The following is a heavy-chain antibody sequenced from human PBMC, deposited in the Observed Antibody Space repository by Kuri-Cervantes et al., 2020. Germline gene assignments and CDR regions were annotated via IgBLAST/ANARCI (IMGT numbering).Heavy chain of an antibody. CDR2: ISSSSSYI. CDR3: AKREDDFWSGYLPFLFDY. CDR1: GFTFSSYS. D-gene: IGHD3-3*01. V-gene: IGHV3-21*04. J-gene: IGHJ4*02. Sequence: GESLKISCAASGFTFSSYSMNWVRQAPGKGLEWVSSISSSSSYIYYEDSAKGRFTISRANSKNTLYLQMNSLRAEDTAVYYCAKREDDFWSGYLPFLFDYWGQGTLVTVSS.